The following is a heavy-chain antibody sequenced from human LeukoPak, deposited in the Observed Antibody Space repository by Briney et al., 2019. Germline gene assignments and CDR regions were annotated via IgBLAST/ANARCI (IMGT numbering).Heavy chain of an antibody. CDR1: GYTFTGYY. J-gene: IGHJ5*02. Sequence: ASVKVSCKASGYTFTGYYMHWVRPAPGQGLAWMGWINPNSGGTNYAQKFQGRVTMTRDTSISTAYMELSRLRSDDTAVYYCARDLLYSSSFWNWFDPWGQGTLVTVSS. CDR2: INPNSGGT. D-gene: IGHD6-6*01. V-gene: IGHV1-2*02. CDR3: ARDLLYSSSFWNWFDP.